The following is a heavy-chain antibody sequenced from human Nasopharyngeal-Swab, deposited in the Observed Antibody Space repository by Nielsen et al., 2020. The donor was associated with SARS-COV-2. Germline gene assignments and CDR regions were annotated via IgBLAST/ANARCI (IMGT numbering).Heavy chain of an antibody. V-gene: IGHV3-49*04. J-gene: IGHJ4*02. CDR2: IRSKAYGGTT. D-gene: IGHD3-3*01. Sequence: GESLKISCTASGFTFRDHAMSRVRQAPGKGLEWIGFIRSKAYGGTTEYAASVKGRFTISRDDSKSIAYLQMNSLKTEDTAVYYCTRDDFWSGYYNYWGQGTLVTVSS. CDR1: GFTFRDHA. CDR3: TRDDFWSGYYNY.